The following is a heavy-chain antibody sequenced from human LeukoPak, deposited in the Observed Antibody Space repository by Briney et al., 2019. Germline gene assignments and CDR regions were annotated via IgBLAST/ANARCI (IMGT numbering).Heavy chain of an antibody. Sequence: GGSLRLSCAASGFTVSSNYMTWVRQAAGKGLEWVSTIGGNGGSTYYADSVKGRFTISRDNAKNTLYMQMNSLRAEDTAVYYCAGAGSYRWDYWGQGTLVTVSS. CDR2: IGGNGGST. J-gene: IGHJ4*02. V-gene: IGHV3-23*01. D-gene: IGHD1-26*01. CDR1: GFTVSSNY. CDR3: AGAGSYRWDY.